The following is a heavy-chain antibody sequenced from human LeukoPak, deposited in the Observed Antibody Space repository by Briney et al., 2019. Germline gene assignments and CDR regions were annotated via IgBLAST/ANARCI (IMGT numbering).Heavy chain of an antibody. J-gene: IGHJ5*02. D-gene: IGHD3-10*01. CDR2: IRYDGSNK. CDR3: ARMPEGVIGNWFDP. Sequence: GGSLRLSCAASGFTFSSYGMHWVRQAPGKGLEWVAFIRYDGSNKYYADFVKGRFTISRDNSKNTLYLQMNSLRADDTAVYYCARMPEGVIGNWFDPWGQGTLVTVSS. CDR1: GFTFSSYG. V-gene: IGHV3-30*02.